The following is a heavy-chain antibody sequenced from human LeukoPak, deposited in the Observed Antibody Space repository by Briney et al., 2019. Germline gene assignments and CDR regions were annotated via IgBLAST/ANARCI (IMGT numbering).Heavy chain of an antibody. Sequence: GGSLRLSCAASGFTFSSYWMSWVRQAPGRGLEWVANIKQDGSEKYYVDSVKGRFTISRDNAKNSLYLQMNSLRAEDTAVYYCARGPDFWSGPGGYYFDYWGQGTLVTVSS. J-gene: IGHJ4*02. V-gene: IGHV3-7*01. CDR2: IKQDGSEK. CDR3: ARGPDFWSGPGGYYFDY. CDR1: GFTFSSYW. D-gene: IGHD3-3*01.